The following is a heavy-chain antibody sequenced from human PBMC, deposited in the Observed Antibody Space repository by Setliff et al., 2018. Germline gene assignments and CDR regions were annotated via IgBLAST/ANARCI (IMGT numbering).Heavy chain of an antibody. D-gene: IGHD4-17*01. J-gene: IGHJ4*02. CDR1: GGSISGDS. CDR2: VYHSGST. Sequence: SETLSLTCTVSGGSISGDSWSWIRQPPGKGLEWIGYVYHSGSTNYNPSLTSRVTMSVDTSKDQISLKLTSVTAADTAIYYCARQTHTYGGFDYWGQGTLVTVSS. V-gene: IGHV4-59*08. CDR3: ARQTHTYGGFDY.